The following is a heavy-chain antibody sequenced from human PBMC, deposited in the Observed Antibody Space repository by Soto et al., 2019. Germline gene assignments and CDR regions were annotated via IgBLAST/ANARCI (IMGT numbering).Heavy chain of an antibody. J-gene: IGHJ4*02. CDR1: GFTCNNYA. CDR2: ISGGGDTT. Sequence: EVQLLESGGGLVQPGGSLRLSCAASGFTCNNYAMTWVRQAPGKGLEWVSAISGGGDTTSYADSVKGRFTVSRDGSKXXXXXXXXXXXXXXXXXXXXXXXXXXXXXXXPGVDFWGQGTLVTVSS. CDR3: XXXXXXXXXXXPGVDF. D-gene: IGHD4-17*01. V-gene: IGHV3-23*01.